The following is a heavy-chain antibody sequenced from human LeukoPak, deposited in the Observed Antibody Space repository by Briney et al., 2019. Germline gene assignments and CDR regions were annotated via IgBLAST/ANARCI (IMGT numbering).Heavy chain of an antibody. CDR2: INHSGST. V-gene: IGHV4-34*01. Sequence: SETLSPTCAVYGGSFSGYYWSWIRQPPGKGLEWIGEINHSGSTNYNPSLKSRVTISVDTSKNQFSLKLSSVTAADTAVYYCARRFVRTAAAGNNANSRWFDPWGQGTLVTVSS. CDR3: ARRFVRTAAAGNNANSRWFDP. J-gene: IGHJ5*02. D-gene: IGHD6-13*01. CDR1: GGSFSGYY.